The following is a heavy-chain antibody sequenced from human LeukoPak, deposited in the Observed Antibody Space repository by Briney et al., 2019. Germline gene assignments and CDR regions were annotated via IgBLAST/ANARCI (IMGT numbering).Heavy chain of an antibody. CDR2: INPNSGGT. CDR1: GYTFTGYY. Sequence: GASVKVSCKASGYTFTGYYMHWVRQAPGQGLEWMGWINPNSGGTNYAQKFQGRVTMTRDTSISTAYMELSRLRSDDTAVYYCAREESEMATISLFDYWGQGTPVTVSS. V-gene: IGHV1-2*02. CDR3: AREESEMATISLFDY. D-gene: IGHD5-24*01. J-gene: IGHJ4*02.